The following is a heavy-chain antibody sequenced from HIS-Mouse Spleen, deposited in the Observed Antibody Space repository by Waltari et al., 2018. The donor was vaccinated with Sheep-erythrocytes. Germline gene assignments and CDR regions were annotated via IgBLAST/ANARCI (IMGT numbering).Heavy chain of an antibody. CDR1: GGSISSSSYY. Sequence: QLQLQESGPGLVKPSETLSLTCTVSGGSISSSSYYWGWLRQPPGKGLEWIGSIYYSGSTSDTPSLQSRVTMSVDTANSQFSLSLSFVTAADTAVYYCARHKDTAMVHFDYWGQGTLVTVSS. CDR2: IYYSGST. CDR3: ARHKDTAMVHFDY. V-gene: IGHV4-39*01. D-gene: IGHD5-18*01. J-gene: IGHJ4*02.